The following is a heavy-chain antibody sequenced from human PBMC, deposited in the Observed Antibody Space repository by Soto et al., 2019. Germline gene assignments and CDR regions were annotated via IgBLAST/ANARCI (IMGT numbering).Heavy chain of an antibody. CDR1: GFTFSGYA. D-gene: IGHD4-4*01. Sequence: PGGSLRLSCAASGFTFSGYAMSWVRQAPGKGLEWVSAISGSGGSTYYADSVKGRFTISRDNSKNTLYLQMNSLRAEDTAVHYCAKDLATTVDFDYWGQGTLVTVSS. V-gene: IGHV3-23*01. J-gene: IGHJ4*02. CDR3: AKDLATTVDFDY. CDR2: ISGSGGST.